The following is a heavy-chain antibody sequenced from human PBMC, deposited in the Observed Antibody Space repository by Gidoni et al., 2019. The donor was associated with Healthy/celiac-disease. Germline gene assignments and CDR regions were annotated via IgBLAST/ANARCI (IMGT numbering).Heavy chain of an antibody. J-gene: IGHJ4*02. CDR1: GYTFTSYG. CDR3: AREVFSASGSYPPYFDY. V-gene: IGHV1-18*01. Sequence: QVQLVQSGAEVKTPWASVKVSCKASGYTFTSYGLSWVRQAPGQGLEWMGWISAYNGNTNYAQKLQGRVTMTTDTSTSTAYMELRSLRSDDTAVYYCAREVFSASGSYPPYFDYWGQGTLVTVSS. CDR2: ISAYNGNT. D-gene: IGHD1-26*01.